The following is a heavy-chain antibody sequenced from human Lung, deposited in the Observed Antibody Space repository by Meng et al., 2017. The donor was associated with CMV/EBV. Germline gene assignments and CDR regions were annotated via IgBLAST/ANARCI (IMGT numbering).Heavy chain of an antibody. Sequence: GGSXRLXCAASGFXVSSNYMSWVRQAPGKGPELVSVIYSGGSTYYADSVKGRFTISRDSSKNTLYLQMNSLRAEDTAVYYCARETKYYSFWSGYEDYYYYGMDVXGQGXTVTVSS. D-gene: IGHD3-3*01. CDR1: GFXVSSNY. J-gene: IGHJ6*02. V-gene: IGHV3-66*02. CDR2: IYSGGST. CDR3: ARETKYYSFWSGYEDYYYYGMDV.